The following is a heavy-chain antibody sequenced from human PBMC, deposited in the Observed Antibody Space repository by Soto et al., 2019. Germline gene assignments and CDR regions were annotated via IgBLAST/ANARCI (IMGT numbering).Heavy chain of an antibody. CDR1: GDTFSSHG. V-gene: IGHV1-69*13. Sequence: ASVKVSCKASGDTFSSHGISWVRQAPGQGLEYMGGIIPKFGTTNYAQKFRGRVTITADESTSTAYMEVSSLRSEDTAVYYCARSMIVVVNAFDIWGQGTMVTVSS. CDR3: ARSMIVVVNAFDI. D-gene: IGHD3-22*01. J-gene: IGHJ3*02. CDR2: IIPKFGTT.